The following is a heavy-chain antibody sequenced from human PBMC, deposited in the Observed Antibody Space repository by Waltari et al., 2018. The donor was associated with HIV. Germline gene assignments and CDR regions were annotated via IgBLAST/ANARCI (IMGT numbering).Heavy chain of an antibody. Sequence: EVQLVESGGGLVQPGGSLNISWAASGFTFRGPPMHWVRQASGKGLEWFGRIRTKANSYATANAASVKGRFIISRDDSKNTAYLQMNNLKTEDTSVYYCTRLVAAVAGTGYWCQGTLVTVSS. CDR2: IRTKANSYAT. CDR1: GFTFRGPP. V-gene: IGHV3-73*01. CDR3: TRLVAAVAGTGY. D-gene: IGHD6-19*01. J-gene: IGHJ4*02.